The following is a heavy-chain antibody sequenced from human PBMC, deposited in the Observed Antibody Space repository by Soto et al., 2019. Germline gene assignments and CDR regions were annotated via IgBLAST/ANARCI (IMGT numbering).Heavy chain of an antibody. V-gene: IGHV5-51*01. CDR2: VHPGDSDT. CDR1: GYSFTSYW. CDR3: ARQYSGSYYDALAI. J-gene: IGHJ3*02. D-gene: IGHD1-26*01. Sequence: GESLKISCKGSGYSFTSYWIGWVRQMPGKGLEWMGVVHPGDSDTRYSPSFQGQVTISVDKSISTAYLQWSSLKASDTALYYCARQYSGSYYDALAIWGQGTMVTVSS.